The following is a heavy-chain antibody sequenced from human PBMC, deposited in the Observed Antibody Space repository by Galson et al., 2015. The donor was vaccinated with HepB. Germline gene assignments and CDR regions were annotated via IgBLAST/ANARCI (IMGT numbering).Heavy chain of an antibody. CDR1: GFSLRVSGMG. CDR2: INWNDDK. V-gene: IGHV2-5*01. CDR3: ARSLGLVGPYFDC. J-gene: IGHJ4*02. Sequence: PALVKPTQTLTLTCTFSGFSLRVSGMGVGWIRQPPGKALEWLAFINWNDDKRYIPSLKNRLTIIKDTFKNQVVLRMTNMDPADTATYYCARSLGLVGPYFDCWGQGSPITVSS. D-gene: IGHD3/OR15-3a*01.